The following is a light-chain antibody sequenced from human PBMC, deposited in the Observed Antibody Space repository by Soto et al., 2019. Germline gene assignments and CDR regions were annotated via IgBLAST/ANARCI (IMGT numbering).Light chain of an antibody. J-gene: IGKJ1*01. CDR1: QSDSNNY. CDR3: QQYGSSGT. V-gene: IGKV3-20*01. CDR2: GAS. Sequence: EIVLTQSPGTLSLSPGERATLSCRASQSDSNNYLAWYQQKPGQAPRLLIYGASNRATGIPDRFSGSGSGTDFTLMITRLEPEDFAVYYCQQYGSSGTFGQGTKVEIK.